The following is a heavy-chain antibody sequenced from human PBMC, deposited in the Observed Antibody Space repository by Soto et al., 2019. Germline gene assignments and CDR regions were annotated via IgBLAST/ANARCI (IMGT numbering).Heavy chain of an antibody. CDR2: ISYDGSNK. J-gene: IGHJ4*02. D-gene: IGHD3-22*01. Sequence: GGSLRLSCAASGFTFSSYAMHWVRQAPGKGLEWVAVISYDGSNKYYADSVKGRFTISRDNSKNTLYLQMNSLRAEDTAVYYCARDSGYYDSSGYTDYWGQGTLVTISS. V-gene: IGHV3-30-3*01. CDR3: ARDSGYYDSSGYTDY. CDR1: GFTFSSYA.